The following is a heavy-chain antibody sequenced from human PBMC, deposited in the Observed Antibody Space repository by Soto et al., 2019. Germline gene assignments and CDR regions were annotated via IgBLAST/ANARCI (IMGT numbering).Heavy chain of an antibody. CDR1: GFTFSRYA. D-gene: IGHD1-26*01. V-gene: IGHV3-23*01. J-gene: IGHJ5*01. CDR3: AKGKISTTTYTSFDS. CDR2: FSGLGGGT. Sequence: AGSLRLSCAASGFTFSRYAMSWVRQAPGKGLEWVSTFSGLGGGTYYEDSVKGRFTISRDNFKSSLYLQMSSLRAEDTAVYYCAKGKISTTTYTSFDSWGQGTLVTVSS.